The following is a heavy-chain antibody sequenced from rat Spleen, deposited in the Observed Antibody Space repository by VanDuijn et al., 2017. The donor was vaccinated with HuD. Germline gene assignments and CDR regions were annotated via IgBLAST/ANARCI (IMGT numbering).Heavy chain of an antibody. Sequence: EVQLVESDGGLVQPGGSLKLSCAASGFIFSDHYVAWVRQAPTKGLEWVATINYDGAGTYYRDSVKGRFTISRDNAKSSLYLQMNNLRSEDTATYYCTRGGYYRYWGQGVMVTVSS. CDR3: TRGGYYRY. D-gene: IGHD1-1*01. V-gene: IGHV5-20*01. CDR1: GFIFSDHY. J-gene: IGHJ2*01. CDR2: INYDGAGT.